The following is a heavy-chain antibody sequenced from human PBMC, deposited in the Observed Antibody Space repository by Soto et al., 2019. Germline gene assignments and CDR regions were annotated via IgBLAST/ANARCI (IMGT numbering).Heavy chain of an antibody. CDR1: GYTFTSYA. J-gene: IGHJ4*02. V-gene: IGHV1-3*01. CDR2: INAGNGNT. Sequence: QVQLVQSGAEVKKPGASVKVSCKASGYTFTSYAMHWVRQAPGQRLEWMGWINAGNGNTKYSQKFQGRVTITRDTAASTAYMELSSLRSEDTAVYYCARDRGYLVFDYWGQGTLVTVSS. D-gene: IGHD5-12*01. CDR3: ARDRGYLVFDY.